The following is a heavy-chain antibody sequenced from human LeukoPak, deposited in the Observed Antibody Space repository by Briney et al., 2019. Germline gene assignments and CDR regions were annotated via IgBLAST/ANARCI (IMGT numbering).Heavy chain of an antibody. J-gene: IGHJ4*02. CDR2: VSGNVGGT. CDR3: AKGGTFSDY. V-gene: IGHV3-23*01. Sequence: GGSLRLSCAASGFNFKTYAMTWVRQAPGKGLEWVSAVSGNVGGTYYADSVKGRFTISRDNSKNTLYLQMNILRAEDTALYYCAKGGTFSDYWGQGTLVTVSS. CDR1: GFNFKTYA.